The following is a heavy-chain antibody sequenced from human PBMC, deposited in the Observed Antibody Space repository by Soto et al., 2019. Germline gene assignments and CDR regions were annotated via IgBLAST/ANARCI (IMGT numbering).Heavy chain of an antibody. CDR1: GFTFRDYA. CDR3: ARDRDYYGSRTRGNYYYDMDV. V-gene: IGHV3-30-3*01. Sequence: GGSLRLSCAASGFTFRDYAMHWVRQAPGKGLEWVAVIPYDGSNKYYADSVKGRFIISRDNSKNTLYLQMHSLRAEDTAVYSCARDRDYYGSRTRGNYYYDMDVWGQGTTVTVSS. CDR2: IPYDGSNK. J-gene: IGHJ6*02. D-gene: IGHD3-10*01.